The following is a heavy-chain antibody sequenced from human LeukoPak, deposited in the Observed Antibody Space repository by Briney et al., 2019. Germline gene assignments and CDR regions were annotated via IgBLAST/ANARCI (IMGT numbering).Heavy chain of an antibody. CDR2: ISRNGGRT. J-gene: IGHJ4*02. CDR1: GFTFSTYA. D-gene: IGHD3-10*01. CDR3: VKDLPPGGGVDH. Sequence: GGSLRLSCSASGFTFSTYAMHWVRQAPGKGLEYVSAISRNGGRTYYADSVKGRFTISRDNSKNTLYLQMSSLRAEDTAVYYCVKDLPPGGGVDHWGQGTLVTVSS. V-gene: IGHV3-64D*06.